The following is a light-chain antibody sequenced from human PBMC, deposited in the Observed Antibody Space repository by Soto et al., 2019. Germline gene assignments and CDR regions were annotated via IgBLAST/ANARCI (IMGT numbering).Light chain of an antibody. CDR3: QQYGRSPPIT. J-gene: IGKJ5*01. CDR1: QSISSSY. V-gene: IGKV3-20*01. Sequence: EIVLTQSPGTLSLSPGERATLFCRASQSISSSYLACYQQKPGQAPRLLIYGASSRATGVPDRFSGSGSGTDFTLTVSRLEPEDFAVYYCQQYGRSPPITFGQGTRLEIK. CDR2: GAS.